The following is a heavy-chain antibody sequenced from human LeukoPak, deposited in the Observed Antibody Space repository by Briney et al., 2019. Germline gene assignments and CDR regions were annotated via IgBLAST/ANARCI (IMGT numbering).Heavy chain of an antibody. Sequence: GGSLRLSCAASGFTFSRYAVTWVRQAPGKGLAWVSGISGSGRTTYYADSVKGRFNIARDNSNNTLYLQMNSLRADDTAVYYCAKEDDIAAERAPFDYWGQGALVTVSS. CDR3: AKEDDIAAERAPFDY. V-gene: IGHV3-23*01. D-gene: IGHD6-6*01. CDR2: ISGSGRTT. J-gene: IGHJ4*02. CDR1: GFTFSRYA.